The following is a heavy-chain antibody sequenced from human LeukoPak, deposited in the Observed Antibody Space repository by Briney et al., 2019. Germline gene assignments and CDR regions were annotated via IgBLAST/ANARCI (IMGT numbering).Heavy chain of an antibody. CDR2: ISPNSGDT. D-gene: IGHD3-10*01. J-gene: IGHJ5*02. CDR3: ARDREHYYGSGRYSRWFDP. Sequence: VASVKVSCKASGYTFIGYYLRWVRQAPGQGLEWMGWISPNSGDTKYSEKFQGRVTMTRDTSIDTAYLELTSLRSDDTAVYYCARDREHYYGSGRYSRWFDPWGQGTLVTVSS. V-gene: IGHV1-2*02. CDR1: GYTFIGYY.